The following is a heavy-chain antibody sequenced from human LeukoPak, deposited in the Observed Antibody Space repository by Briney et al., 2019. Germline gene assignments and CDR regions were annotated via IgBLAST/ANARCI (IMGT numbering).Heavy chain of an antibody. Sequence: ASVKVSCKASGYTFTGYYMHWVRQAPGQGLEWVGWINPNSGGTNYAQKFQGRVTMTRDTSISTAYMELRSLRSDDTAVYYCARDTRLYFDYWGQGTLVTVSS. CDR1: GYTFTGYY. D-gene: IGHD2-2*01. V-gene: IGHV1-2*02. J-gene: IGHJ4*02. CDR3: ARDTRLYFDY. CDR2: INPNSGGT.